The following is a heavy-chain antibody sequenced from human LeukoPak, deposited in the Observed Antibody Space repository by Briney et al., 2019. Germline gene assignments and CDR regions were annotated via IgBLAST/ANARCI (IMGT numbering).Heavy chain of an antibody. J-gene: IGHJ5*02. CDR3: ARAFSDDYGDVYNWFDP. Sequence: GGSLRLSCAASGFTFSSYSMNWVRHAPGKGLEWVSSISSSSSYIYYADSVKGRFTISRDNAKNSLYLQMNSLRAEDTAVYYCARAFSDDYGDVYNWFDPWGQGTLVTVSS. D-gene: IGHD4-17*01. CDR1: GFTFSSYS. V-gene: IGHV3-21*01. CDR2: ISSSSSYI.